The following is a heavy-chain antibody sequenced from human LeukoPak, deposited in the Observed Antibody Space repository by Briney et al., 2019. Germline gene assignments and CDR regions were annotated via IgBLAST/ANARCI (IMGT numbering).Heavy chain of an antibody. CDR3: AGPSTAMATSDFDY. Sequence: SQTLSLTCTVSGGSITSGTYYWSWIRQPAGKGLEWIGHISTTGSTTYKPSLKSRVAIVVDTTKNQLSLKLSSVTAADTAVYYCAGPSTAMATSDFDYWGQGTLVTVSS. V-gene: IGHV4-61*09. CDR1: GGSITSGTYY. CDR2: ISTTGST. J-gene: IGHJ4*02. D-gene: IGHD5-18*01.